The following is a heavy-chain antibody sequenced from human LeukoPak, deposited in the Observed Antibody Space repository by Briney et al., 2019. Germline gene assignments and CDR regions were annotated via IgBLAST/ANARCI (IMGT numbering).Heavy chain of an antibody. Sequence: SETLSVTCAVYGASFSGYKWNWIRQSPGNGLEWLGEITDDGDTNYNPSLESRVTISGDTSNNQFSMKLTSVTAADTAVYFCARGNRFFDFWGQGTLVTVSS. D-gene: IGHD1-14*01. V-gene: IGHV4-34*01. CDR1: GASFSGYK. CDR2: ITDDGDT. CDR3: ARGNRFFDF. J-gene: IGHJ4*02.